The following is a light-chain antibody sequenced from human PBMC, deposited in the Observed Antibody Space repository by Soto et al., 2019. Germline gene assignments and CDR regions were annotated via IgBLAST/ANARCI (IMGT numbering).Light chain of an antibody. V-gene: IGLV3-21*04. CDR3: QVFDGSNDDV. CDR1: NIGSKI. Sequence: SYVLTQPPSVSVAPGKTARITCGGNNIGSKIVHWYQQRPGQAPVLVIYYDNDRPSGIPERFSGSNSGNTATLTITGVEVGDEADYYCQVFDGSNDDVFGTGTKVTVL. CDR2: YDN. J-gene: IGLJ1*01.